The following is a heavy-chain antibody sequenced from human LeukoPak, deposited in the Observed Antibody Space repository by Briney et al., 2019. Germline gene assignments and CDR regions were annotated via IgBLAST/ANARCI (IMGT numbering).Heavy chain of an antibody. J-gene: IGHJ4*02. CDR2: MYYSGST. V-gene: IGHV4-39*01. Sequence: SETLSLTCTVSGGSISSSSYYWSWIRQPPGKGLEWIGRMYYSGSTYYNPSLKSRVTISVDTSKNQFSLKLSSVTAADTAVYYCARHLDYYDSSGYYSPYFDYWGQGTLVTVSS. CDR3: ARHLDYYDSSGYYSPYFDY. D-gene: IGHD3-22*01. CDR1: GGSISSSSYY.